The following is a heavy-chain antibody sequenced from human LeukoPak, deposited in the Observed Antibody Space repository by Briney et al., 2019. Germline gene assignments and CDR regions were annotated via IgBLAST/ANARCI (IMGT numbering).Heavy chain of an antibody. CDR1: GGSISSGGFY. V-gene: IGHV4-30-2*01. Sequence: SETLSLTCTVSGGSISSGGFYWSWIRQPPGKGLEWIGYIYHSGNTYYNPSLKSRVTISVDRSKNQFSLMLSSVTAADTAVYYCARTYYDYIWGRTFDIWGQGTMVTVSS. J-gene: IGHJ3*02. D-gene: IGHD3-16*01. CDR3: ARTYYDYIWGRTFDI. CDR2: IYHSGNT.